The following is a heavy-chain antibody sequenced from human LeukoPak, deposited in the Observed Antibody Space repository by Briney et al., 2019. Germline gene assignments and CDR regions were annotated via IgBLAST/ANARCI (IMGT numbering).Heavy chain of an antibody. CDR1: GGSISSSSYY. D-gene: IGHD6-13*01. CDR3: ARESKGAAAGKNYFDY. V-gene: IGHV4-39*07. J-gene: IGHJ4*02. Sequence: PSETLSLTCTVSGGSISSSSYYWGWIRQPPGKVLEWIGSIYYSGSTYYNPSLKSRVTISVDTSKNQFSLKLSSVTAADTAVYYCARESKGAAAGKNYFDYWGQGTLVTVSS. CDR2: IYYSGST.